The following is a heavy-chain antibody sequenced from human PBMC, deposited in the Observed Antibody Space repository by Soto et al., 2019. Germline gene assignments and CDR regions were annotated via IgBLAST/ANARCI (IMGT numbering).Heavy chain of an antibody. V-gene: IGHV3-30-3*01. Sequence: QVQLVESGGGVVQPGRSLRLSCAASGFTFSSYAMHWVRQAPGKGLEWVAVISYDGSNKYYADSVKGRFTISRDNSKNSLYLQMNILRAEDTAVYYCAREGGITIFGVVRGWFDPWGQGTLVTVSS. D-gene: IGHD3-3*01. J-gene: IGHJ5*02. CDR3: AREGGITIFGVVRGWFDP. CDR1: GFTFSSYA. CDR2: ISYDGSNK.